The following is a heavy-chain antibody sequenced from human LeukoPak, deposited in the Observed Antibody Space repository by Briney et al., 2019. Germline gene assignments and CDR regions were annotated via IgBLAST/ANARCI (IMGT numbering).Heavy chain of an antibody. Sequence: SETLSLTCGVSGHSIRTGYYWGWVRQPPGKDLEWIGSVYHSGSTYYNPSLKSRVNILVDTSKNQFSLSLTSVTAADTAVYYCARSYFSVGAFDIWGQGTMVTVSS. CDR2: VYHSGST. CDR1: GHSIRTGYY. D-gene: IGHD2/OR15-2a*01. V-gene: IGHV4-38-2*01. J-gene: IGHJ3*02. CDR3: ARSYFSVGAFDI.